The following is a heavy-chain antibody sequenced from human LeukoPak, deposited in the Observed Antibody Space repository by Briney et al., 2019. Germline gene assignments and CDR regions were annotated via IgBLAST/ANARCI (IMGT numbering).Heavy chain of an antibody. V-gene: IGHV4-59*08. D-gene: IGHD5-18*01. CDR2: IYYSGST. CDR1: GGSINNYY. J-gene: IGHJ4*02. CDR3: ARQTAKNVDTARFDY. Sequence: SETLSLTCTISGGSINNYYWSWIRQPPGKELEWIGYIYYSGSTNYSPSLNSRVNISLDAAKNQFSLRLSSVTAADTAVYYCARQTAKNVDTARFDYWGQGTLVTVSS.